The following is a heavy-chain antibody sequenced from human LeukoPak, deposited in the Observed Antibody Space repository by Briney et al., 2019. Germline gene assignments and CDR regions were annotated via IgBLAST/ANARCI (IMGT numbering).Heavy chain of an antibody. Sequence: GASVKVSCKASGYTFTSYAMHWVRQAPGQRLEWMGWINAGNGNTKYSQKFQGRVTITRDTSASTAYMELSSLRSEDTAVYYCARAKLGFTMIVVVIDYWGQGTLVTVSS. CDR3: ARAKLGFTMIVVVIDY. D-gene: IGHD3-22*01. J-gene: IGHJ4*02. CDR1: GYTFTSYA. CDR2: INAGNGNT. V-gene: IGHV1-3*01.